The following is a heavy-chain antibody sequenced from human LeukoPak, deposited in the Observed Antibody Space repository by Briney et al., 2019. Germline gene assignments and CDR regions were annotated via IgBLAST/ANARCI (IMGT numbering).Heavy chain of an antibody. V-gene: IGHV1-2*02. CDR2: INPKSGGT. CDR1: GYTFTAYY. D-gene: IGHD3-10*01. Sequence: ASVKVSCKASGYTFTAYYLQWVRLAPGQGLEWMGWINPKSGGTEYPQRFQGRVTMTRDTSISTAYMELSRLRSDDTAVYYCARGAYGSGSYSPFDFDYWGQGTLVTVSS. J-gene: IGHJ4*02. CDR3: ARGAYGSGSYSPFDFDY.